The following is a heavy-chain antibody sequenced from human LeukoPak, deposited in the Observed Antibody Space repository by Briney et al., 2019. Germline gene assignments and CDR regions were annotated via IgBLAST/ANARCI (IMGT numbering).Heavy chain of an antibody. D-gene: IGHD2-2*01. CDR2: IKTDGSEK. J-gene: IGHJ2*01. CDR3: ARDDCSSTSCYVPPGYFDL. V-gene: IGHV3-7*01. Sequence: PGGSLRLSCAASGFTFSSFWMSWVRQAPGKGLEWVANIKTDGSEKYYVDSVKGRFTISRDNAKNSLYLQMNSLRAEDTAVYYCARDDCSSTSCYVPPGYFDLWGRGTLVTVSS. CDR1: GFTFSSFW.